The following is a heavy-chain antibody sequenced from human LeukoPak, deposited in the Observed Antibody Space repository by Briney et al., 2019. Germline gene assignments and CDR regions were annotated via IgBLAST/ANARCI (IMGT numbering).Heavy chain of an antibody. V-gene: IGHV4-34*01. D-gene: IGHD5-24*01. Sequence: SETLSLTCAVYGGSFSGYYWSWIRQPPGKGLEWIGEINHSGSTNYNPSLKSRVTISVDTSKNQFSLKLSSVTAADTAVYYCARGLLRDGYNFGHSWGQGTLVTVSS. J-gene: IGHJ4*02. CDR1: GGSFSGYY. CDR2: INHSGST. CDR3: ARGLLRDGYNFGHS.